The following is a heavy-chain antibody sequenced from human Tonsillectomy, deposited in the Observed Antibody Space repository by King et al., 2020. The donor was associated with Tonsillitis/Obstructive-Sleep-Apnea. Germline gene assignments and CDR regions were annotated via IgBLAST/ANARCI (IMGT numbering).Heavy chain of an antibody. D-gene: IGHD2-2*01. CDR3: ARGPQYCSSTSCYSGWFDP. J-gene: IGHJ5*02. V-gene: IGHV4-34*01. CDR2: INHSGST. Sequence: VQLQQWGAGLLKPSETLSLTCAVYGGSFSGYYWSWIRQPPGKGLEWIGEINHSGSTNYNPSLKSRVTISVDTSKNQFSLKLSSVTAAETAVYYCARGPQYCSSTSCYSGWFDPWGQGTLVTVSS. CDR1: GGSFSGYY.